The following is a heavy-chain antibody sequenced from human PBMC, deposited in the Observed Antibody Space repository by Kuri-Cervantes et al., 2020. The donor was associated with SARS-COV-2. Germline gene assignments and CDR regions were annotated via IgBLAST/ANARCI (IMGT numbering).Heavy chain of an antibody. D-gene: IGHD2-2*01. CDR3: ALSSTSRNYYYYGMDV. V-gene: IGHV4-34*01. Sequence: SETLSLTCAVYGGSFSGYYWSWIRQPPGKGLEWIGEINHSGSTNYNPSLKSRVTIPVDTSKNQFSLKLSSVTAADTAVYYCALSSTSRNYYYYGMDVWGQGTTVTVSS. J-gene: IGHJ6*02. CDR1: GGSFSGYY. CDR2: INHSGST.